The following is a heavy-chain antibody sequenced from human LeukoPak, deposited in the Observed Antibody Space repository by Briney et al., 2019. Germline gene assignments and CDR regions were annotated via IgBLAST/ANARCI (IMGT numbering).Heavy chain of an antibody. CDR1: GFTFDDYA. D-gene: IGHD3-22*01. J-gene: IGHJ4*02. Sequence: GRSLRLSCAASGFTFDDYAMHWVRQAPGKGLEWVSGISWNSGSIGYADSVKGRFTISRDNAKNSLYLQMNSLRAEDTALYYCAKAFSYDSSGYYDYWGQGTLVTVSS. V-gene: IGHV3-9*01. CDR3: AKAFSYDSSGYYDY. CDR2: ISWNSGSI.